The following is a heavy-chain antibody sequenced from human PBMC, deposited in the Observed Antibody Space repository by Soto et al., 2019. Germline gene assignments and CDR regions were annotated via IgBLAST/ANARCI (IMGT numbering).Heavy chain of an antibody. Sequence: SETLSLTCTVSGYSISSGYYWGWIRQPPGKGLEWVGSIYHSGIIYYNPSLKSRVTISVDTSKNQFSLELTSVTAADTAVYYCARDYDYFYDSSHLYSRLFDAWGQGALVTVSS. CDR1: GYSISSGYY. J-gene: IGHJ4*02. V-gene: IGHV4-38-2*02. D-gene: IGHD3-22*01. CDR3: ARDYDYFYDSSHLYSRLFDA. CDR2: IYHSGII.